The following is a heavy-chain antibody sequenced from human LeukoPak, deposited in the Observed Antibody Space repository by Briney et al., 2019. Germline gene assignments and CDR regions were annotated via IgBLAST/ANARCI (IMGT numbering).Heavy chain of an antibody. J-gene: IGHJ4*02. D-gene: IGHD5-24*01. CDR1: GFSISNHQ. CDR2: IKQDGGEK. V-gene: IGHV3-7*05. Sequence: GGSLRLSCVGSGFSISNHQMNWVRQAPGKGLEWVAKIKQDGGEKHYMDSVKGRFTISRDNAKNSLFLQMTSLRVEDTAVYYCAPQLVPFAYWGQGTLVTVSS. CDR3: APQLVPFAY.